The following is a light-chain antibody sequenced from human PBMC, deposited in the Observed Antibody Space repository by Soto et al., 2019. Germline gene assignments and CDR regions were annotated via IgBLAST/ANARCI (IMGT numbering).Light chain of an antibody. CDR3: CSYAGSYTNV. Sequence: QSVLTQPPSVSGSPGQSVTISCTGTSSDVGNYNYVSWYQQHPGKAPRLMIYDVSKRPSGVPGRFSGSKSGNTASLSISGLQAEDEAEYYCCSYAGSYTNVFGTGTKVTV. CDR2: DVS. V-gene: IGLV2-11*01. CDR1: SSDVGNYNY. J-gene: IGLJ1*01.